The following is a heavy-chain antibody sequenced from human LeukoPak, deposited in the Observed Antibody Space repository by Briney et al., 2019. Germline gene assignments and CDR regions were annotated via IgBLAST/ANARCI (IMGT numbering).Heavy chain of an antibody. V-gene: IGHV3-7*01. CDR2: IKQDRCEK. CDR3: ARLREIPVFGVVTKSTSYFDY. D-gene: IGHD3-3*01. Sequence: GGPLRLSCAASGFTFTNYWMIWVRQAPGKGLELVANIKQDRCEKYYVDSVKGRFTISRENAKNSLYLQMNSLRAEDTAVYYCARLREIPVFGVVTKSTSYFDYWGQGTLVTVSS. J-gene: IGHJ4*02. CDR1: GFTFTNYW.